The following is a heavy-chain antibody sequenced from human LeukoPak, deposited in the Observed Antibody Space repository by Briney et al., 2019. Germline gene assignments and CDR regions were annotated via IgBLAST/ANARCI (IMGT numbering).Heavy chain of an antibody. V-gene: IGHV4-59*01. Sequence: KPAETLSLTCTVSGGSLSSYYWSWIRQPPGKGLEWVGFFHYSGSTHYNPSLKSRVTISVDTSKNQVSLKLTSVTAADTAVYYCARTEESGYNYGYFGYYYYMDVWGKGTTVTVSS. J-gene: IGHJ6*03. CDR2: FHYSGST. D-gene: IGHD5-18*01. CDR3: ARTEESGYNYGYFGYYYYMDV. CDR1: GGSLSSYY.